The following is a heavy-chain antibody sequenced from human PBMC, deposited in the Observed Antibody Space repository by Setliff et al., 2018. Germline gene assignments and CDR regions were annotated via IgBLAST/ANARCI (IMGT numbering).Heavy chain of an antibody. J-gene: IGHJ3*02. CDR2: ISPRSIYI. Sequence: PGGSLRLSCVAYEFTFSTYSMHWVRQAPGKGLEWVSSISPRSIYIYYADSVRGRFTISRDNAQNSLCLQMNTLGAEDTAVYYCARSPANGGHDAFDIWGQGTMVTVSS. V-gene: IGHV3-21*01. CDR1: EFTFSTYS. D-gene: IGHD6-25*01. CDR3: ARSPANGGHDAFDI.